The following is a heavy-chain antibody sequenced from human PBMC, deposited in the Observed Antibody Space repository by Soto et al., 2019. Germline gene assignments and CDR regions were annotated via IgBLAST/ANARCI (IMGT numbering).Heavy chain of an antibody. CDR1: GVTNINSSYY. CDR3: GRHGSI. J-gene: IGHJ4*02. Sequence: SETLSHTCTVSGVTNINSSYYWGWNRRPPGKGLEWIGTLYYSGITYYNPSLKSRVTISVDTSQKPFSLQLTSMTAADTAIYDGGRHGSIWGQGTLVTVFS. V-gene: IGHV4-39*01. CDR2: LYYSGIT.